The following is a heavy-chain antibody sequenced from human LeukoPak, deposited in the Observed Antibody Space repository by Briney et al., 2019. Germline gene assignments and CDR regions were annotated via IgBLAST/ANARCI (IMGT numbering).Heavy chain of an antibody. D-gene: IGHD1-14*01. Sequence: GGSLRLSCAASGFTFSSSWMHWVRQAPGKGLVWVSRISIDGSNTVYADSVKGRFTISRDNAKNTLYLQMYSLRAEDTAVYYCASFTAGNPIWGQGTMVTVSS. CDR2: ISIDGSNT. J-gene: IGHJ3*02. CDR3: ASFTAGNPI. V-gene: IGHV3-74*01. CDR1: GFTFSSSW.